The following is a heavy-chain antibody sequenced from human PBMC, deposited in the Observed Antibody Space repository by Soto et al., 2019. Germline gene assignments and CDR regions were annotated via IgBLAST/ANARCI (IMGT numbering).Heavy chain of an antibody. J-gene: IGHJ4*02. V-gene: IGHV1-2*04. CDR1: GYTFTGYY. Sequence: ASVKVSCKASGYTFTGYYMHWVRQAPGQGLEWMGWINPNSGGTNYAQKFQGWVTMTRDTSISTAYMELSRLRSDDTAVYYCARDKMGTYYDYIWGSYRPRGFDYWGQGTLVTVSS. D-gene: IGHD3-16*02. CDR3: ARDKMGTYYDYIWGSYRPRGFDY. CDR2: INPNSGGT.